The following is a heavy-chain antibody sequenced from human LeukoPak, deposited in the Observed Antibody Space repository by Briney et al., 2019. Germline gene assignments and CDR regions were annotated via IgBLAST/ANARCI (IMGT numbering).Heavy chain of an antibody. V-gene: IGHV4-59*01. Sequence: KTSETLSLTCTVSGGSISSYYWSWIRQPPGKGLEWIGYIYYSGSTNYNPSLKSRVTISVDTSKNQFSLKLSSVTAADTAVYYCARSSRIQLFDYWGQGTLVTVSS. CDR1: GGSISSYY. J-gene: IGHJ4*02. D-gene: IGHD5-18*01. CDR2: IYYSGST. CDR3: ARSSRIQLFDY.